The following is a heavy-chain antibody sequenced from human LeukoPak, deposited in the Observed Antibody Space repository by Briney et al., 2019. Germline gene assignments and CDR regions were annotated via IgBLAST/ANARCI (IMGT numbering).Heavy chain of an antibody. J-gene: IGHJ4*02. CDR1: GGSISSSSYY. CDR2: IYYSGST. D-gene: IGHD2-2*01. CDR3: ARGGVVVPAASFDY. V-gene: IGHV4-39*01. Sequence: SETLSLTCTVSGGSISSSSYYWGWIRQAPGKGLEWIGSIYYSGSTYYNPSLKSRVTISVDTSKNQFSLKLSSVTAADTAVYYCARGGVVVPAASFDYWGQGTLVTVSS.